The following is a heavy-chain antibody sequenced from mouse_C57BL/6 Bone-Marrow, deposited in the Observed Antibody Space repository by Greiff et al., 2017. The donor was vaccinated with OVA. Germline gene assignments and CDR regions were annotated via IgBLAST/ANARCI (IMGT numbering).Heavy chain of an antibody. Sequence: VKLQESGSELRSPGSSVKLSCKDFDSEVFPIAYMSWVRQKPGHGFEWIGGILPSIGRTIYGEKFEDKATLDADTLSNTAYLELNSLTSEDSAIYYCARDHYGSSLAYWGQGTLVTVSA. CDR2: ILPSIGRT. V-gene: IGHV15-2*01. J-gene: IGHJ3*01. CDR1: DSEVFPIAY. D-gene: IGHD1-1*01. CDR3: ARDHYGSSLAY.